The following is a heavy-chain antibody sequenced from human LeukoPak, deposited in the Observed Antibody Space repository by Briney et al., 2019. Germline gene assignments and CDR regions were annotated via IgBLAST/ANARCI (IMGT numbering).Heavy chain of an antibody. Sequence: PSETLSLTCTVSGGSISSHYWSWIRQPPGKGLEWIGYIYYSGSTNYNPSLKSRVTISVDTSKNQFSLKLSSVTAADTAVYYCARDPRYQLRKRWYYYYMDVWGKGTTVTVSS. CDR1: GGSISSHY. CDR3: ARDPRYQLRKRWYYYYMDV. D-gene: IGHD2-2*01. J-gene: IGHJ6*03. V-gene: IGHV4-59*11. CDR2: IYYSGST.